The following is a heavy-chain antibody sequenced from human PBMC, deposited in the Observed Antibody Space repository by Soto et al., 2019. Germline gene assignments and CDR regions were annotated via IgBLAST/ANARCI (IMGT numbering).Heavy chain of an antibody. CDR2: IKSKTDGGTT. D-gene: IGHD2-21*01. J-gene: IGHJ4*02. CDR1: GFTFRNAC. V-gene: IGHV3-15*07. CDR3: TTKLFEQDHY. Sequence: GGSLGLSCAASGFTFRNACRKWVPQAPGKGLEWVARIKSKTDGGTTDYAAPVKGRFTISRDDSKNTLYLQMNSLKTEDTAVYYCTTKLFEQDHYWGQGT.